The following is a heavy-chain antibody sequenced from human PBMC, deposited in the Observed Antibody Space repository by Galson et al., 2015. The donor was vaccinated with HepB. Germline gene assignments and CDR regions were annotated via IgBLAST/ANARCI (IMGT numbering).Heavy chain of an antibody. CDR1: GFTFSNSW. V-gene: IGHV3-74*01. J-gene: IGHJ4*02. CDR2: INGDGSST. CDR3: ARAIGYSYGYAY. D-gene: IGHD5-18*01. Sequence: SLRLSCAASGFTFSNSWMHWVRQAPGKGLVWVSRINGDGSSTDYVASVKGRFTISRDNAKSTLYLQMNSLRAEDTAVYYCARAIGYSYGYAYWGQGTLVTVSS.